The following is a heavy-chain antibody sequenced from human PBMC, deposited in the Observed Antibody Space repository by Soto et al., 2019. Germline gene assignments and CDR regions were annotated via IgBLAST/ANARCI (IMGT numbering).Heavy chain of an antibody. V-gene: IGHV1-18*04. J-gene: IGHJ4*02. CDR3: ARKEIKYYLDGGRYAQAKFLDS. Sequence: ASVKVSCKASGYTFTSHVINWVRQAPGQGLEWMGWISTYNGNTHYAQNLQGRVSMTTDTSTTTAYMELRSLRSDDTAVYFCARKEIKYYLDGGRYAQAKFLDSWGQGTLVTVSS. D-gene: IGHD3-16*01. CDR2: ISTYNGNT. CDR1: GYTFTSHV.